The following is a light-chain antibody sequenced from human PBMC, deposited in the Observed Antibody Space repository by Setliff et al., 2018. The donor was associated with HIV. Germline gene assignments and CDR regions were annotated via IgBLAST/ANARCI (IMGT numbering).Light chain of an antibody. J-gene: IGLJ2*01. CDR1: GSDVADYNY. CDR2: DVN. Sequence: QSALAQPRSVSGSPGQSVTISCTGTGSDVADYNYVSWYQHHPGKAPKLLIYDVNKRPSGVPDRFSGSKSGNTASLTISGLQAEHEADYFCCSYVGNYTKLFDGGTKVTVL. V-gene: IGLV2-11*01. CDR3: CSYVGNYTKL.